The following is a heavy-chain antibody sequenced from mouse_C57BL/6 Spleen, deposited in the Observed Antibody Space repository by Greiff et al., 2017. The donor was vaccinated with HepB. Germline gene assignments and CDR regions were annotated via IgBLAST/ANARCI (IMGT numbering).Heavy chain of an antibody. CDR1: GYAFSSYW. D-gene: IGHD3-3*01. J-gene: IGHJ3*01. CDR3: ARRGQGIAY. V-gene: IGHV1-80*01. CDR2: IYPGDGDT. Sequence: QVQLKESGAELVKPGASVKISCKASGYAFSSYWMNWVKQRPGKGLEWIGQIYPGDGDTNYNGKFKGKATLTADNSSRTAYMQLSSLTSEDSAVYFCARRGQGIAYWGQGTLVTVSA.